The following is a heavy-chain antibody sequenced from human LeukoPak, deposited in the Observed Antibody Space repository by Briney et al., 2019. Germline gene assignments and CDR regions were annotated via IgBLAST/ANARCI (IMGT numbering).Heavy chain of an antibody. V-gene: IGHV3-30*04. CDR1: GLTFSPYA. Sequence: GGSLRLSCGASGLTFSPYAMHWVRQAPGKGLEWVAAISYDGTNEDYADSVKGRFTISRDNSKSTLYLQMNSLRAEDTAVYYCARGYSYRIDYWGQGTLVTVSS. CDR2: ISYDGTNE. J-gene: IGHJ4*02. CDR3: ARGYSYRIDY. D-gene: IGHD5-18*01.